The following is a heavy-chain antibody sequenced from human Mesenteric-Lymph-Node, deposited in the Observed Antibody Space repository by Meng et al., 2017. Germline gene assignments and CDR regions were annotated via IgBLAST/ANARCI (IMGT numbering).Heavy chain of an antibody. Sequence: GGSLRLSCAASGFTFDDYAMHWVRQAPGKGLEWVSGISWNSGSIGYADSVKGRFTISRDNAKNPLYLQMNSLRAEDTALYYCAKDKTYYYDKAGGENAFDIWGQGTMVTVSS. D-gene: IGHD3-22*01. V-gene: IGHV3-9*01. CDR3: AKDKTYYYDKAGGENAFDI. CDR1: GFTFDDYA. CDR2: ISWNSGSI. J-gene: IGHJ3*02.